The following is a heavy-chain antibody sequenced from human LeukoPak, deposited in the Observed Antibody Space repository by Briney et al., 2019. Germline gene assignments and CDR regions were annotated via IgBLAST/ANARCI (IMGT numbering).Heavy chain of an antibody. D-gene: IGHD1-7*01. CDR2: INHSGST. CDR3: ARKLESYYYYYGMDV. J-gene: IGHJ6*02. V-gene: IGHV4-34*01. CDR1: GGSFSGYY. Sequence: SETPSLTCAVYGGSFSGYYWSWIRQPPGKGLEWIGEINHSGSTNYNPSLKSRVTISVDTSKNQFSLKLSSVTAADTAVYYCARKLESYYYYYGMDVWGQGTTVTVSS.